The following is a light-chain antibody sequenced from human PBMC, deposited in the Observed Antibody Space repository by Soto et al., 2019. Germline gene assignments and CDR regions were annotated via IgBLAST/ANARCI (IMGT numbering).Light chain of an antibody. CDR3: QQYNNWPIT. CDR1: QSFRGL. J-gene: IGKJ5*01. Sequence: EVVLTQSPVTLSLRRCATAXDSRRASQSFRGLLAWYQQKPGQAPRLLIYDASTRATGIPARFSGSGSGTEFTLTISSLQSEDFAVYYCQQYNNWPITFGQGTRLEIK. V-gene: IGKV3-15*01. CDR2: DAS.